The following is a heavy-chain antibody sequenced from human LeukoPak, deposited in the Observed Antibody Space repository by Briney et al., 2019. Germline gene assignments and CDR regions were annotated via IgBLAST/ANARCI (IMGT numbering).Heavy chain of an antibody. CDR2: INPDSGGT. J-gene: IGHJ2*01. Sequence: ASVKVSCKASGYTFTGYYIHWVRQAPGEGLEWMGWINPDSGGTNYAQKFQGRVTMTRDTSISTGYMELSRLRSDDTAVYYCARCPKQVGFAYWHFDLWGRGTLVIVSS. CDR3: ARCPKQVGFAYWHFDL. D-gene: IGHD1-26*01. V-gene: IGHV1-2*02. CDR1: GYTFTGYY.